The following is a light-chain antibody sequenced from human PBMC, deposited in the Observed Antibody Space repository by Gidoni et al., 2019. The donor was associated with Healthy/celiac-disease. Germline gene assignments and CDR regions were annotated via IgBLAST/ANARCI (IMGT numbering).Light chain of an antibody. CDR1: PSVSSN. Sequence: EIVMTQSPATLSVSPGERATLSCRASPSVSSNFAWYQQKPGQAPRLLIYGASPRATGIPARFSGSGSGTEFTLTISSLQSEDFAVYYCQQYNNWPPYTFGQGTKLEIK. V-gene: IGKV3-15*01. CDR3: QQYNNWPPYT. CDR2: GAS. J-gene: IGKJ2*01.